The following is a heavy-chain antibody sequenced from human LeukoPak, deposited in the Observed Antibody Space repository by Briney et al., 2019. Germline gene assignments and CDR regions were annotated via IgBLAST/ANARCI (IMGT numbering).Heavy chain of an antibody. Sequence: SETLSLTCAVYGGSFSGYYWSWIRQPPGKGLEWIGEINHSGSTNYNPSLKSRVTISVDTSKNQFSLKLSSVTAADTAVYYCARRRHSSSWYSPYFDYWGQGTLVIVSS. CDR3: ARRRHSSSWYSPYFDY. V-gene: IGHV4-34*01. CDR1: GGSFSGYY. J-gene: IGHJ4*02. CDR2: INHSGST. D-gene: IGHD6-13*01.